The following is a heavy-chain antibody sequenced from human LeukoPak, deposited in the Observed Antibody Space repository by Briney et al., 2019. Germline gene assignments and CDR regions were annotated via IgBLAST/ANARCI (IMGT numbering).Heavy chain of an antibody. CDR3: ARDKGHYYDSSGLQGFDP. CDR2: IYYSGST. D-gene: IGHD3-22*01. CDR1: GGSISSGDYY. Sequence: PSQTLSLTCTVSGGSISSGDYYWRWIRQPPGKGLEWIGYIYYSGSTYYNPSLKSRVTISVDTSKNQFSLKLSSVTAADTAVYYCARDKGHYYDSSGLQGFDPWGQGTLVTVSS. J-gene: IGHJ5*02. V-gene: IGHV4-30-4*08.